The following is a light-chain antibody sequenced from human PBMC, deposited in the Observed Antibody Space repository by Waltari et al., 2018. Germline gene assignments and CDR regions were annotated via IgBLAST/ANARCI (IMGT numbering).Light chain of an antibody. J-gene: IGLJ3*02. CDR1: SRHVGFSND. CDR2: DVS. V-gene: IGLV2-14*01. CDR3: NSYTGSSSWV. Sequence: QSALTQPSPESRSPAQSLTLPCTGNSRHVGFSNDASWYQQHPGKAPTLIIYDVSARPSGVSDRFSGSKSGNTASLTISGLQAEDEADYYCNSYTGSSSWVCGGGTKLTVL.